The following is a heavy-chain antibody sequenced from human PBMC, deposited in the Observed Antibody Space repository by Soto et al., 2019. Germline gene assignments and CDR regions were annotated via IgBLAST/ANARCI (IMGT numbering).Heavy chain of an antibody. D-gene: IGHD5-18*01. V-gene: IGHV3-64D*06. J-gene: IGHJ5*02. CDR3: VKGNWAYSYNNWFDP. CDR2: LSGDGRSE. CDR1: GFTFRSYA. Sequence: PGGFLRLSCSASGFTFRSYALHWVRQAPGKGLEYVSALSGDGRSEYYAHSVKGRFTVFRDNSKNTLILQMSSLRVEATAVYYGVKGNWAYSYNNWFDPWGQGTLVTVSS.